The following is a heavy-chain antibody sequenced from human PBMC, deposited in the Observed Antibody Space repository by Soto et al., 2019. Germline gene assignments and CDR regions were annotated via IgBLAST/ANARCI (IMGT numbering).Heavy chain of an antibody. V-gene: IGHV1-69*06. CDR2: IIPIFGTA. D-gene: IGHD3-3*01. Sequence: QVQLVQSGAEVKKPGSSVKVSCKASGGTFSSYAISWVRQAPGQGLEWRGGIIPIFGTANYAEEFQGRVTSTADKHTSTAYMELRSLRSEDTAVYYCARGQVGVVIIRGYYDGIDVWGQGTTVTVSS. J-gene: IGHJ6*02. CDR1: GGTFSSYA. CDR3: ARGQVGVVIIRGYYDGIDV.